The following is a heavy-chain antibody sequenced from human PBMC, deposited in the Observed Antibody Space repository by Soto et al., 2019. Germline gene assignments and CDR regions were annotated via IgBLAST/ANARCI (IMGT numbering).Heavy chain of an antibody. V-gene: IGHV1-69*13. D-gene: IGHD6-19*01. CDR3: ARDLGYSSGWYGIDY. Sequence: ASVKVSCKASGGTFSSYAISWVRQAPGQGLEWMGGIIPIFGTANYAQKFQGRVTITADESTSTAYMELSSLRSEDTAVYYCARDLGYSSGWYGIDYWGQGTLVTVSS. CDR1: GGTFSSYA. J-gene: IGHJ4*02. CDR2: IIPIFGTA.